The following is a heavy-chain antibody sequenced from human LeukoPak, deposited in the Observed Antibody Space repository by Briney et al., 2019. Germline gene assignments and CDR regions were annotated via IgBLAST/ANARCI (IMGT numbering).Heavy chain of an antibody. D-gene: IGHD6-13*01. V-gene: IGHV3-21*01. Sequence: GGSLRLSCAASGFTFSSYSMNWVRQAPGKGLEWVLSISSSSSYIYYADSVKGRFTISRDNAKNSLYLQMNSLRAEDTAVYYCARGPRAAAGTGAGYWGQGTLVTVSS. J-gene: IGHJ4*02. CDR1: GFTFSSYS. CDR2: ISSSSSYI. CDR3: ARGPRAAAGTGAGY.